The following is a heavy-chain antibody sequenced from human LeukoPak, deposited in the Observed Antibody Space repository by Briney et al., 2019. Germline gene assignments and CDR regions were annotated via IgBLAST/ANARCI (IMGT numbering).Heavy chain of an antibody. D-gene: IGHD2-2*01. Sequence: PGGSLRLSCAASGFTFSNYAMTWVRQAPGRGLEWISTITRFTGTTYYADSVKGRFTISRGDSNNTLYLQMNSLRAEDTAVYYCARVPVVPAVLDAFDIWGQGTMVTVSS. V-gene: IGHV3-23*01. CDR3: ARVPVVPAVLDAFDI. CDR1: GFTFSNYA. J-gene: IGHJ3*02. CDR2: ITRFTGTT.